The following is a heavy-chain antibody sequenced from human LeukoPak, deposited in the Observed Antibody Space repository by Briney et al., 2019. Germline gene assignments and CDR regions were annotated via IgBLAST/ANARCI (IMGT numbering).Heavy chain of an antibody. V-gene: IGHV1-18*01. CDR3: ARVGERAYDSIGYPQD. D-gene: IGHD3-22*01. CDR2: ISAYNGNT. Sequence: GASVKVSCTASGSTFTSYGISWVRQAPGQGLEWMGWISAYNGNTNYAQKLQGRVTMTTDTSTSTAYMELRRLRSDDTAVYYCARVGERAYDSIGYPQDWGQGTLVTVSS. J-gene: IGHJ4*02. CDR1: GSTFTSYG.